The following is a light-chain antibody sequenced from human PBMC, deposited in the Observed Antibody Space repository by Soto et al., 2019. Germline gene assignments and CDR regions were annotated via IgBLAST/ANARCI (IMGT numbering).Light chain of an antibody. J-gene: IGLJ1*01. V-gene: IGLV3-21*02. CDR3: QVWDSRSGHRV. CDR1: NIVVKS. CDR2: DDN. Sequence: SYELTQPPSVSVAPGQTARITCGGNNIVVKSVHWYHQKPGQAPVLVLYDDNDRPSGIPERISGSTSGNTASLTISRVEAGDEADYYCQVWDSRSGHRVFGTGTKLTVL.